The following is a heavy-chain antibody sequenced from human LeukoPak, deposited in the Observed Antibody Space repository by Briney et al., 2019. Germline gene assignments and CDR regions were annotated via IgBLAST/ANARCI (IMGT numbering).Heavy chain of an antibody. J-gene: IGHJ4*02. CDR1: GFTVSSNY. CDR2: IYSGGST. D-gene: IGHD3-16*02. CDR3: ARDPPQYYDYVWGSYRWRYFDY. V-gene: IGHV3-66*01. Sequence: AGGSLRLSCAASGFTVSSNYMSWVRQAPGKGLEWVSVIYSGGSTYYADSVKGRFTISRDNAKNSLYLQMNSLRAEDTAVYYCARDPPQYYDYVWGSYRWRYFDYWGQGTLVTVSS.